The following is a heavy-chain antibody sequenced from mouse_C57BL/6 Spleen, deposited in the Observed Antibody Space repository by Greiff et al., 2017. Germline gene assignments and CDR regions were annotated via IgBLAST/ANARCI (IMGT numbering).Heavy chain of an antibody. Sequence: VQLQQSGAELVRPGTSVKVSCKASGYAFTNYLIEWVKQRPGQGLEWIGVINPGSGGTNYNEKFKGKATLTADKSSSTAYMQLSSLTSEDSAVYFCAREDRGMDYWGQGTSVTVSS. CDR2: INPGSGGT. CDR3: AREDRGMDY. CDR1: GYAFTNYL. D-gene: IGHD2-14*01. J-gene: IGHJ4*01. V-gene: IGHV1-54*01.